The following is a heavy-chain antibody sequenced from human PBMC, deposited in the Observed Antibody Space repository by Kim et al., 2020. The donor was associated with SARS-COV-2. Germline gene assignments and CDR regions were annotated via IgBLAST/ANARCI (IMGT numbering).Heavy chain of an antibody. D-gene: IGHD2-2*01. CDR1: GFTVSSNY. Sequence: GGSLRLSCAASGFTVSSNYMSWVRQAPGKGLEWVSVIYSGGSTYYADSVKGRFTIFRDNSKNTLYLQMNSLSAEDTAVYYCARDSMPYYYYYGMDVWGQG. CDR3: ARDSMPYYYYYGMDV. V-gene: IGHV3-53*01. J-gene: IGHJ6*02. CDR2: IYSGGST.